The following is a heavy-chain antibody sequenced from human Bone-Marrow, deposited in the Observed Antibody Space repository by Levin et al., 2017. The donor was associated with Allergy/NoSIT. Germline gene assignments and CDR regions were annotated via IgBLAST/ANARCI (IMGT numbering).Heavy chain of an antibody. Sequence: GESLKISCKASGYTFTSYAMHWVRQAPGQRLEWMGWINAGNGNTKYSQKFQGRVTITRDTSASTAYMELSSLRSEDTAVYYCARDRGDYDPYYYYYYMDVWGKGTTVTVSS. D-gene: IGHD4-17*01. CDR1: GYTFTSYA. J-gene: IGHJ6*03. CDR2: INAGNGNT. CDR3: ARDRGDYDPYYYYYYMDV. V-gene: IGHV1-3*01.